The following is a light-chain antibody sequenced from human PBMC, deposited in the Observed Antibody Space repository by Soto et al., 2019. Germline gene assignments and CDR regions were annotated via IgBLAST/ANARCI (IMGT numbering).Light chain of an antibody. Sequence: EIVMTQSPATLSVSPGERATLSCRAGQGVTTNFAWYRQKSGQSPRLLIYDVSIRATGVPARFSATGSETDFTLTISGLQSEDSAVYFCQQYNNWPFSFGQGTRLEIK. V-gene: IGKV3-15*01. J-gene: IGKJ5*01. CDR3: QQYNNWPFS. CDR1: QGVTTN. CDR2: DVS.